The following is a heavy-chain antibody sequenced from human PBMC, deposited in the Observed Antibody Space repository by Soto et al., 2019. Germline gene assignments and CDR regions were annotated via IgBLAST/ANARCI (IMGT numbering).Heavy chain of an antibody. CDR2: ISAYNGNT. CDR1: GYTFTCYG. V-gene: IGHV1-18*01. CDR3: ARVSPRTDIDP. J-gene: IGHJ5*02. Sequence: SAKVSCKDSGYTFTCYGMYWVGQAPGQGLEWMGWISAYNGNTNDEQKLQGRVTMTTDTSTSTSYMELRGLRSDDTAVDYCARVSPRTDIDPW.